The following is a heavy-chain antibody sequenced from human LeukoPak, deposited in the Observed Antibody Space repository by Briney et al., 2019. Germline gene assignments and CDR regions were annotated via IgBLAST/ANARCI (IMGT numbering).Heavy chain of an antibody. CDR1: GFTFSIFG. CDR2: ISHTGNNR. D-gene: IGHD6-19*01. J-gene: IGHJ4*02. CDR3: ASGYSSGWRNLIDY. V-gene: IGHV3-30*03. Sequence: GRSLRLSCAASGFTFSIFGMHSVRQAPGKGLEWVALISHTGNNRYYAASVKGRFSISRDNSKNTMYLQMDIWRPEDTAVYYCASGYSSGWRNLIDYWGEGSLVTVSS.